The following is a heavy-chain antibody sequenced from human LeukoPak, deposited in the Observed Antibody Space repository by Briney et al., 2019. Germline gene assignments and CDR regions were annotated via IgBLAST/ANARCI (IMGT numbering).Heavy chain of an antibody. CDR2: IIPIFGTA. CDR1: GGTFSIYA. CDR3: ARDRAPGYGMDV. Sequence: ASVTVSCTASGGTFSIYAISWVRQAPGQGLEWMGGIIPIFGTANYAQKFQGRVTITADESTSTAYMELSSLRSEDTAVYYCARDRAPGYGMDVWGQGTTVTVSS. V-gene: IGHV1-69*13. J-gene: IGHJ6*02.